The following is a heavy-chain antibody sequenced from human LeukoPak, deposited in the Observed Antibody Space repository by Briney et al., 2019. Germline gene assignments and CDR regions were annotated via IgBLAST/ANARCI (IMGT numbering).Heavy chain of an antibody. CDR3: ARGRYYDSSGYYRSFDY. V-gene: IGHV4-59*01. Sequence: SETLSLTCTVSGGSISSYYWSWIRQPPGKGLEWIGYIYYSGSTNYSPSLKSRVTISVDTSKNQFSLKLSSVTAADTAVYYCARGRYYDSSGYYRSFDYWGQGTLVTVSS. J-gene: IGHJ4*02. CDR2: IYYSGST. CDR1: GGSISSYY. D-gene: IGHD3-22*01.